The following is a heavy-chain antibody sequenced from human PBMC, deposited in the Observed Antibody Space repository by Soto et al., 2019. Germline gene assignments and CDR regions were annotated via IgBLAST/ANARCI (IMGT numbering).Heavy chain of an antibody. V-gene: IGHV6-1*01. D-gene: IGHD3-10*01. Sequence: SQTLSLTCVISGDSVSSNSAAWNWIRQSPSRGLEWLGRTYYRSKWYNDYAVSVKSRITINPDTSKNQFSLQLNSVTPEDTAVYYCARALLLWFGELTGWFDPWGQGTLVTVSS. CDR2: TYYRSKWYN. J-gene: IGHJ5*02. CDR1: GDSVSSNSAA. CDR3: ARALLLWFGELTGWFDP.